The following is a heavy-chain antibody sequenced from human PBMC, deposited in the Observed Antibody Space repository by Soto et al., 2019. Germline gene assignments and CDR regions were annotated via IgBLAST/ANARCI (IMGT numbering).Heavy chain of an antibody. J-gene: IGHJ5*02. D-gene: IGHD2-2*01. CDR2: IYHRGNT. CDR1: GGSINSDSYF. V-gene: IGHV4-39*01. Sequence: QLQLQESGPGLVKPSESLSLTCTVSGGSINSDSYFWGWIRQPPGKGLEWIASIYHRGNTYYNPSLRSRVTISIDTSRNQFSLKLSSVTAADTAEYFCARVHQQYIWFDPWGQGTLVTVSS. CDR3: ARVHQQYIWFDP.